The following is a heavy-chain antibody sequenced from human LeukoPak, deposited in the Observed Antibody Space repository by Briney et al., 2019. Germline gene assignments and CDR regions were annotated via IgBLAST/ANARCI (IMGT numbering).Heavy chain of an antibody. CDR1: GFTFSSYW. Sequence: GSLRLSCAASGFTFSSYWMSWFRQAPGKGLEWVANINQDGSEKYYVDSVKGRFTISRDNAKNSLYLQMNSLRAEDTAVYYCASGMTTFHYWGQGTLVTVSS. V-gene: IGHV3-7*03. D-gene: IGHD1-1*01. CDR3: ASGMTTFHY. CDR2: INQDGSEK. J-gene: IGHJ4*02.